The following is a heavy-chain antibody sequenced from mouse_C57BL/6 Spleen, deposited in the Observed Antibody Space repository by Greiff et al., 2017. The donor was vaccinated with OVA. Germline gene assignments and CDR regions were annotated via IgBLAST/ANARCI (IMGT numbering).Heavy chain of an antibody. D-gene: IGHD1-2*01. Sequence: QVQLQQPGAELVRPGSSVKLSCKASGYTFTSYWMDWVKQRPGQGLEWIGNIYPSDSETHYNQKFKDKATLTVDKSSSKAYMQLSSLTSEDSAVYYCARITTAFYAMDYWGQGTSVTVSS. J-gene: IGHJ4*01. CDR1: GYTFTSYW. CDR2: IYPSDSET. CDR3: ARITTAFYAMDY. V-gene: IGHV1-61*01.